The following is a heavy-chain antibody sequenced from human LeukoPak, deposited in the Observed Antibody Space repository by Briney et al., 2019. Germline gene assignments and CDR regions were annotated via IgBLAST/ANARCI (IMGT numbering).Heavy chain of an antibody. D-gene: IGHD4-17*01. CDR3: ARADSEGDYGY. CDR2: IIPILGIA. V-gene: IGHV1-69*04. Sequence: SVKVSCKASGGTFSSYAISWVRQAPGQGLEWMGRIIPILGIANYAQKFQGRVTITADKSTSTAYMELSSLRSEDTAVYYCARADSEGDYGYWGQGTLVTVSS. CDR1: GGTFSSYA. J-gene: IGHJ4*02.